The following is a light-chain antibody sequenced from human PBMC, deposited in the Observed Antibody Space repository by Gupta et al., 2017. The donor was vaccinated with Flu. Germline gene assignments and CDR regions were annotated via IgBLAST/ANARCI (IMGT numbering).Light chain of an antibody. Sequence: DIVLTQSPGTLSLSPGERATLPCMASQSVSAGYLAWYQQKHGQAPRLLIYGASSRATGIPDRFSGSGSGTDFTLTISSLEPEDFAVYYCQQYAGTPQTFGQGTKMEIK. CDR2: GAS. V-gene: IGKV3-20*01. CDR1: QSVSAGY. J-gene: IGKJ2*01. CDR3: QQYAGTPQT.